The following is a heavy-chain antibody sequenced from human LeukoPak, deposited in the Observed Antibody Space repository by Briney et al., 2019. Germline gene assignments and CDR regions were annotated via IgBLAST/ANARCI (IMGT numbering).Heavy chain of an antibody. D-gene: IGHD6-6*01. CDR3: ARPRYSSSSPYDY. Sequence: KPSETLSLTCAVYGGSFSGYYWSWIRQPPGKGLEWIGEINHSGSTNYNPSLKGRVTISVDTSKNQFSLKLSSVTAADTAVYYCARPRYSSSSPYDYWGQGTLVTVSS. V-gene: IGHV4-34*01. J-gene: IGHJ4*02. CDR2: INHSGST. CDR1: GGSFSGYY.